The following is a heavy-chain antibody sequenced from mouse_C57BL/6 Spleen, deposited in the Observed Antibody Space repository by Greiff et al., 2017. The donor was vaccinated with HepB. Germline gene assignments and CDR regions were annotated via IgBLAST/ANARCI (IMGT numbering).Heavy chain of an antibody. J-gene: IGHJ1*03. V-gene: IGHV1-82*01. Sequence: VMLVESGPELVKPGASVKISCKASGYAFSSSWMNWVKQRPGKGLEWIGRIYPGDGDTNYNGKFKGKATLTADKSSSTAYMQLSSLTSEDSAVYFCARSAYYSNYERYFDVWGTGTTVTVSS. D-gene: IGHD2-5*01. CDR3: ARSAYYSNYERYFDV. CDR2: IYPGDGDT. CDR1: GYAFSSSW.